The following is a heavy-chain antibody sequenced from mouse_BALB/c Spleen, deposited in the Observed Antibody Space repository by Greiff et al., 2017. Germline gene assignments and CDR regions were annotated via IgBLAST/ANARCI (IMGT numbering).Heavy chain of an antibody. V-gene: IGHV3-8*02. J-gene: IGHJ2*01. D-gene: IGHD1-1*02. CDR3: ARAGSYPYYFDY. Sequence: EVKLMESGPSLVKPSQTLSLTCSVTGDSITSGYWNWIRKFPGNKLEYMGYISYSGSTYYNPSLKSRISITRDTSKNQYYLQLNSVTTEDTATYYCARAGSYPYYFDYWGQGTTLTVSS. CDR1: GDSITSGY. CDR2: ISYSGST.